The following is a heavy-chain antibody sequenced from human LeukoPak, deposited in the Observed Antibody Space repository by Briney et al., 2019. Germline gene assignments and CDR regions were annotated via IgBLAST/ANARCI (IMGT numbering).Heavy chain of an antibody. CDR1: GYNFASYW. J-gene: IGHJ4*01. CDR3: TGYQVPPGRDSVDY. D-gene: IGHD2-2*01. CDR2: INPGDSDT. Sequence: GESLKISCKGSGYNFASYWIGWVRQMPGKGLEWMGNINPGDSDTRYSPSFQGQVTMTVDKAINTAYLHWISLKASDTAMYYCTGYQVPPGRDSVDYWGHGTLVNVSS. V-gene: IGHV5-51*01.